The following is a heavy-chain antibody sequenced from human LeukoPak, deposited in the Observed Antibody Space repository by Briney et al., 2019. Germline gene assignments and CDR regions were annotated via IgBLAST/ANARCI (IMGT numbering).Heavy chain of an antibody. Sequence: AAVTVSCKASAYPFTDYYLHWVRQAPGQGLEWMGWININSGFTNTQQKFQGRVTMTGDTSISTAYMPLSRLRSDDTAVYYCARLADCSSSSCQSFDYWGQGTLVTVSS. CDR1: AYPFTDYY. CDR2: ININSGFT. D-gene: IGHD2-2*01. CDR3: ARLADCSSSSCQSFDY. V-gene: IGHV1-2*02. J-gene: IGHJ4*02.